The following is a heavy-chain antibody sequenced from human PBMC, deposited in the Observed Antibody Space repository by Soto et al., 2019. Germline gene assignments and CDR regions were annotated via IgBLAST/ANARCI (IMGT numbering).Heavy chain of an antibody. V-gene: IGHV1-18*01. D-gene: IGHD1-7*01. J-gene: IGHJ5*02. Sequence: GASVKVSCKASGYTCTIYGISCVRRSPGQGLEWMGWISAYNGNTNYAQKLQGRVTMTTDTSTSTAYMELRSLRSDDTAVYYCARGPAGTLSRRFDPWGQGTLVTVSS. CDR2: ISAYNGNT. CDR1: GYTCTIYG. CDR3: ARGPAGTLSRRFDP.